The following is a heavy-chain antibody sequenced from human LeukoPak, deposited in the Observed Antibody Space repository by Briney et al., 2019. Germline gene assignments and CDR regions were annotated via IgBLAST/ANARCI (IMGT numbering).Heavy chain of an antibody. J-gene: IGHJ4*02. CDR1: GFAFSSYA. Sequence: GGSLRLSCVASGFAFSSYAMNWVRQAPGKGLEWVSYIGSNFETIYADSVKGRFTISRDNAKNSLYLQMNSLRAEDTAMYYCARAFVYSSGDYWGQGTLVTVSS. CDR3: ARAFVYSSGDY. CDR2: IGSNFETI. V-gene: IGHV3-48*01. D-gene: IGHD3-22*01.